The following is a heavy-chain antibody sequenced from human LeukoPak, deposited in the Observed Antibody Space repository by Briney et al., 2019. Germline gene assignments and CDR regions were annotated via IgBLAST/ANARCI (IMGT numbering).Heavy chain of an antibody. CDR2: IYYSGSS. D-gene: IGHD3-3*01. J-gene: IGHJ4*02. V-gene: IGHV4-59*01. CDR3: ARGTRPNTYYDFWSGYYSPYYFDY. Sequence: SETLSLTCTVSGGSISSYYWSWIRRPPGKGLEWIGYIYYSGSSNYNPSLKSRVTISVDTSKNQFSLKLSSVTAADTAVYYCARGTRPNTYYDFWSGYYSPYYFDYWGQGTLVTVSS. CDR1: GGSISSYY.